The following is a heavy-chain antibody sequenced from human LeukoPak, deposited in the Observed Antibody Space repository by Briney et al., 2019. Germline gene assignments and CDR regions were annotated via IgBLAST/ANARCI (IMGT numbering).Heavy chain of an antibody. CDR1: GGTFISYA. CDR2: IIPIFGTA. J-gene: IGHJ4*02. V-gene: IGHV1-69*13. CDR3: AREPFTMVRGVRTLSSFDY. D-gene: IGHD3-10*01. Sequence: GASVKVSCKASGGTFISYAISWVRQAPGQGLEWMGGIIPIFGTANYAQKFQGRVTITADESTSTAYMELSSLRSEDTAVYYCAREPFTMVRGVRTLSSFDYWGQGTLVTVSS.